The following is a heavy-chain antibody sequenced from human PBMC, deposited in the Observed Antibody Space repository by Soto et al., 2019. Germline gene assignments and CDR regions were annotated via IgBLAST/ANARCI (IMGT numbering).Heavy chain of an antibody. J-gene: IGHJ6*02. CDR2: IHYSGST. D-gene: IGHD3-3*01. CDR3: ARDYRVSEIFGVVINYAMDV. Sequence: SGTPAPPCTVLCGSVRSGAYYRGWLRQPPGRGVGWIGYIHYSGSTTYNPSLKSRVTISVDTSKNQFSLKLSSVTAADTAVYYCARDYRVSEIFGVVINYAMDVWGQGTTVTVSS. V-gene: IGHV4-61*08. CDR1: CGSVRSGAYY.